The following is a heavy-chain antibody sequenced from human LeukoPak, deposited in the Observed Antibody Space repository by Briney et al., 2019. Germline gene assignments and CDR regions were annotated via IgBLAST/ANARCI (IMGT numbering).Heavy chain of an antibody. CDR2: IYRSGST. CDR3: SRAGNGLNLRIAYFDY. D-gene: IGHD1-14*01. V-gene: IGHV4-30-2*01. J-gene: IGHJ4*02. CDR1: GGSISSGGYS. Sequence: SQTLSLTCAVSGGSISSGGYSWSWIRQPPGKGLEWIGYIYRSGSTYYNPSLKSRVTISVDRSKNQFSLKLSSVTAADTAVYFWSRAGNGLNLRIAYFDYWGQGTLVTVSS.